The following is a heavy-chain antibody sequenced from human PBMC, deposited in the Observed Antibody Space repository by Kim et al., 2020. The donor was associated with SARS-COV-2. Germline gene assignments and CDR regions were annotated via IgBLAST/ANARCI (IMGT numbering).Heavy chain of an antibody. V-gene: IGHV4-31*02. Sequence: KSRVTISVDTSKNQFSLKLSSVTAADTAVYYCARVYLFSYGDYHERIVDYWGQGTLVTVSS. D-gene: IGHD4-17*01. J-gene: IGHJ4*02. CDR3: ARVYLFSYGDYHERIVDY.